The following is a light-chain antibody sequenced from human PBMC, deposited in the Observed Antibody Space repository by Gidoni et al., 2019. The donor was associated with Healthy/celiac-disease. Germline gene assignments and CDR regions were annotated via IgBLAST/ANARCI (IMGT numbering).Light chain of an antibody. V-gene: IGKV1-27*01. CDR3: QKYNSAPQT. CDR2: AAA. CDR1: QGIRNY. Sequence: DIQMTPSPSSLSASVGDRVTITCRASQGIRNYLAWYQQKPGKVPKLLIYAAATLQSGVPSRFSCSGSGTDVTLTISSLQPEDVATYYCQKYNSAPQTFGQGTKVEIK. J-gene: IGKJ1*01.